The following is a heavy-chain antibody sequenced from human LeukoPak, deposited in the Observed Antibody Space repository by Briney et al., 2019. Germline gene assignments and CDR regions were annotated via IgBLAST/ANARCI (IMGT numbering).Heavy chain of an antibody. Sequence: GGSLRLSCAASGFTVSSNYMSWVRQAPGKGLEWVSVFYSVGSTYYADSVKGRFTISRDNSKNTLYLQMNSLRVEDTAVYYCARQFGDYWGQGTLVTVSS. CDR1: GFTVSSNY. CDR2: FYSVGST. CDR3: ARQFGDY. J-gene: IGHJ4*02. D-gene: IGHD3-10*01. V-gene: IGHV3-53*01.